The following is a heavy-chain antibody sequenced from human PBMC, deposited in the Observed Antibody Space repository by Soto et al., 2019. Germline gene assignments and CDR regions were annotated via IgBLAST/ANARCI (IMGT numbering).Heavy chain of an antibody. V-gene: IGHV3-74*01. J-gene: IGHJ4*02. Sequence: EVQLVESGGGLVQPGGSLRLSCAASGFTFSSHWMHWIRQAPGKGLVCVSRINTDGSNTNYADSVKGRFTISRDNAKNTLFLQMNSLRAEDTAVYYCARRTDAYNWADYWGQGTLVTVSS. CDR1: GFTFSSHW. CDR3: ARRTDAYNWADY. CDR2: INTDGSNT. D-gene: IGHD1-1*01.